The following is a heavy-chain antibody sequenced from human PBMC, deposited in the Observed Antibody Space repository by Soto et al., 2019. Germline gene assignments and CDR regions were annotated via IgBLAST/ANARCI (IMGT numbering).Heavy chain of an antibody. CDR3: ARGEGGIAVAGEENDAFDI. D-gene: IGHD6-19*01. CDR1: GCSISSGDYY. CDR2: IYYSGST. V-gene: IGHV4-30-4*01. J-gene: IGHJ3*02. Sequence: NPSETLSLTCTVSGCSISSGDYYWSWIRQPPGKGLEWIGYIYYSGSTYYNPSLKSRVTISVDTSKNQFSLKLSSVTAADTAVYYCARGEGGIAVAGEENDAFDIWGQGTMVTVSS.